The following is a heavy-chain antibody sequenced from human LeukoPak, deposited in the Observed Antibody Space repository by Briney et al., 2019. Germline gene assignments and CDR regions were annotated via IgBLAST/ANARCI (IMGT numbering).Heavy chain of an antibody. CDR2: ITGSSNYI. V-gene: IGHV3-21*06. D-gene: IGHD1-26*01. CDR1: GFTFSTYT. CDR3: ARCSSGFYPLDSFDI. J-gene: IGHJ3*02. Sequence: KSGGSLRLSCGASGFTFSTYTMNWVRQAPGKGLEWLSSITGSSNYIYYTDSVQGRFTMSRDNAKNSLYLQMNSLRAEDTAVYYCARCSSGFYPLDSFDIWGQGTMVTVSS.